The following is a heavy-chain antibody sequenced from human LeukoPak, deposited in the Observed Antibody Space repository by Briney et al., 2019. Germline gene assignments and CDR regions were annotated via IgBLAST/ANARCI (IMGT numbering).Heavy chain of an antibody. J-gene: IGHJ5*02. V-gene: IGHV3-20*04. Sequence: ETLSLTCAVYGGSFSGHYWSWVRQAPGKGLEWVSGINWNGGSTGYADSVKGRFTISRDNAKNSLYLQMNSLRAEDTALYYCAREYDILTGYSFDPWGQGTLVTVSS. CDR2: INWNGGST. D-gene: IGHD3-9*01. CDR1: GGSFSGHY. CDR3: AREYDILTGYSFDP.